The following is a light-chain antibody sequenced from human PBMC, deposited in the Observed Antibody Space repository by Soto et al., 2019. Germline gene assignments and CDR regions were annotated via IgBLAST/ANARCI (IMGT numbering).Light chain of an antibody. CDR3: QQYNSYPIT. V-gene: IGKV1-5*03. CDR1: QSISNW. CDR2: KAS. Sequence: DIQMTQSPSSLSASVGDRVTITCRASQSISNWLAWYQQKPGQAPKLLIYKASSLESEVPARFSGSGSGTEFTLTISSLQPDDFATYYCQQYNSYPITFGQGTRLEIK. J-gene: IGKJ5*01.